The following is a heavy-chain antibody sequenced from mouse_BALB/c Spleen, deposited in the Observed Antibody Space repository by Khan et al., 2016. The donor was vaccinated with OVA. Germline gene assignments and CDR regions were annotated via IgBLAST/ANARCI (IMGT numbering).Heavy chain of an antibody. D-gene: IGHD2-1*01. CDR3: ARGYFGNYEFAY. V-gene: IGHV1S132*01. J-gene: IGHJ3*01. CDR1: GYTFTSYW. CDR2: IFPGTGTT. Sequence: QIQLVQSGAELVKPGASVKLSCKTSGYTFTSYWIQWVKQRPGQGLGWIGEIFPGTGTTNYNENFKGKATLTLDTSSTTAYMQLSSLTSEDSAVYFCARGYFGNYEFAYWGQGTLVTVSS.